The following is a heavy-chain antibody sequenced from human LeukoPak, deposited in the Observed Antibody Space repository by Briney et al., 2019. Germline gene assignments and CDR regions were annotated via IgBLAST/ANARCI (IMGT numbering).Heavy chain of an antibody. D-gene: IGHD3-3*01. V-gene: IGHV3-48*03. CDR1: GFTFSSYE. Sequence: GGSLRLSCTASGFTFSSYEMNWGRQAPGKGLEWISYISKSGGPIYYADSVQGRFTISRENAKNSLYLQMNSLRAEDTAIYYCARVARDYYLWSDPIETFYFDSWAREPWSPSPQ. CDR3: ARVARDYYLWSDPIETFYFDS. J-gene: IGHJ4*02. CDR2: ISKSGGPI.